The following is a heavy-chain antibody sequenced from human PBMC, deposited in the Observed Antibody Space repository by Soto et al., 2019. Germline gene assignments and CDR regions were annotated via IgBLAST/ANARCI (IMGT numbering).Heavy chain of an antibody. CDR3: AREIMPLTNDWYFDL. Sequence: SETLSLTCTVSGGSISSGGYYWSWIRQHPGKGLEWIGYIFDSGSTYFNPSLKSRLTISVDTSKNQFSLRLSSVTAADTAVYYCAREIMPLTNDWYFDLWGRGTLVTVSS. D-gene: IGHD2-8*01. CDR2: IFDSGST. V-gene: IGHV4-30-4*08. J-gene: IGHJ2*01. CDR1: GGSISSGGYY.